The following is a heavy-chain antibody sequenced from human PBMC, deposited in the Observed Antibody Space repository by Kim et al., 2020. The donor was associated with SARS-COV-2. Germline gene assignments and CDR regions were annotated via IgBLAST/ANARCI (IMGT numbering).Heavy chain of an antibody. V-gene: IGHV4-34*01. D-gene: IGHD6-19*01. CDR1: GGSFSGYY. Sequence: SETLSLTCAVYGGSFSGYYWSWIRQPPGKGLEWIGEINHSGSTNYNPSLKSRVTISVDTSKNQFSLKLSSVTAADTAVYYCARGKMIAVAATGWFDPWGQGTLVTVSS. CDR2: INHSGST. CDR3: ARGKMIAVAATGWFDP. J-gene: IGHJ5*02.